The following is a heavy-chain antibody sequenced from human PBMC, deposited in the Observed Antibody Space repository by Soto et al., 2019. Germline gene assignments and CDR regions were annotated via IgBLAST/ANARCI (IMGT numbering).Heavy chain of an antibody. V-gene: IGHV6-1*01. CDR3: ARDYRATRSFDY. CDR2: TYYRSKGYN. Sequence: SPTLSLTCAISGDSVSSNSATWNWIRQSPSRGLEWLGRTYYRSKGYNDYAVSVKSRITINPDTSKNQFSLRLNSVTPEDTAVYYCARDYRATRSFDYWGQGTLVTVSS. D-gene: IGHD1-1*01. CDR1: GDSVSSNSAT. J-gene: IGHJ4*02.